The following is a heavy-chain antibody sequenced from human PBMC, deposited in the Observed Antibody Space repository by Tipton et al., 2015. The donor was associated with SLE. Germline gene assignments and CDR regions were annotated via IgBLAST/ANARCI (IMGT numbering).Heavy chain of an antibody. Sequence: LRLSCAVYGGSFSGYYWSWIRQPPGKGLEWIGSIYYSGGTYYNPSLKSRVTISVDTSKNQFSLKLSSVTAADTAVYYCASPYGSGSYGDYWGQGTLVTVSS. CDR3: ASPYGSGSYGDY. V-gene: IGHV4-34*01. J-gene: IGHJ4*02. CDR2: IYYSGGT. CDR1: GGSFSGYY. D-gene: IGHD3-10*01.